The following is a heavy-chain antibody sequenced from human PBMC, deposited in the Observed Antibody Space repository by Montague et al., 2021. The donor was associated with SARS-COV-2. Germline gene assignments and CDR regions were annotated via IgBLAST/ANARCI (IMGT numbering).Heavy chain of an antibody. J-gene: IGHJ5*01. D-gene: IGHD5/OR15-5a*01. Sequence: SETLSLTCSVSGGSMNSYYWSWLRQTPGKGLEWIGYIYYRGSTNYNPSLKSRVTISVDTSKNQLSLSLTSVTAADTAVYYCARESTYYWFDSWGQGTLVTVSS. V-gene: IGHV4-59*01. CDR2: IYYRGST. CDR3: ARESTYYWFDS. CDR1: GGSMNSYY.